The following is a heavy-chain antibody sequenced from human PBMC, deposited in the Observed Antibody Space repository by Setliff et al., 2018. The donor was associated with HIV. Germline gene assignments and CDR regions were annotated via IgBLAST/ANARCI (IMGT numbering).Heavy chain of an antibody. J-gene: IGHJ5*02. CDR2: VHYSGIV. CDR3: ARVAKDSSLFSSSGPTYFDP. Sequence: SETLSLTCSVSGGGMRNFYWSWIRQAPGGKLEWIGHVHYSGIVDYSPSLRSRLTISAQTSKNQSSLTLTSVTAADTALYFCARVAKDSSLFSSSGPTYFDPWGHGILVTVS. CDR1: GGGMRNFY. V-gene: IGHV4-59*01. D-gene: IGHD3-10*01.